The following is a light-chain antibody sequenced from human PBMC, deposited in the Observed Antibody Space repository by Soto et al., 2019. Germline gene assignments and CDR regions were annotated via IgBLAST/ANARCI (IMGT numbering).Light chain of an antibody. CDR3: QQRSNWPFLT. V-gene: IGKV3-11*01. CDR1: QSVSSY. J-gene: IGKJ4*01. CDR2: DAS. Sequence: EIVLTQSRATLSLSPGERATLSCRASQSVSSYLAWYQQKPGQAPRLLIYDASNRATGIPARFSGSGSGTDFTLTISSLEPEDFAVYYCQQRSNWPFLTFGGGTKVEIK.